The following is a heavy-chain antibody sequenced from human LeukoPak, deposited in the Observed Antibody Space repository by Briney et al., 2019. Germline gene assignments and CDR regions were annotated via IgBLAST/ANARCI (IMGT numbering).Heavy chain of an antibody. CDR3: ARGDGSGNSYGLIHDH. CDR2: LNPNTGGT. J-gene: IGHJ4*02. D-gene: IGHD3-10*01. Sequence: ASVKVSCKASGYTFTGYYIHWVRQAPGRGLEWMGWLNPNTGGTNYAQKFQGRVTMTRDTSISTAYMELGRLSSDDTAVYYCARGDGSGNSYGLIHDHWGQGTLVIVSS. CDR1: GYTFTGYY. V-gene: IGHV1-2*02.